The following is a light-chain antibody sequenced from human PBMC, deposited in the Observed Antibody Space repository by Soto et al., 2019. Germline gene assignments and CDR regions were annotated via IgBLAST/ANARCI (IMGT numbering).Light chain of an antibody. CDR2: GAS. Sequence: IVLTNSPGTLSLSLGEIATLSCRASQSVSSSHLARYQQKPGQAPRLLTYGASTRATAIPARFSGSGSGTEFTLTISSLQSEDFAVYYCQQYNNWWTFGQGTKVDI. V-gene: IGKV3-15*01. J-gene: IGKJ1*01. CDR1: QSVSSSH. CDR3: QQYNNWWT.